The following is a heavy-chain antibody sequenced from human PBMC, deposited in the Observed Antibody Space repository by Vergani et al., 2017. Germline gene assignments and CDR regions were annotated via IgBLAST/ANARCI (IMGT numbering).Heavy chain of an antibody. CDR2: MSSGSSYI. Sequence: EVQLVESGGGLIKPGGSLRLSCEASGFTFSSYSMNWVRQAPGKGLEWVSSMSSGSSYIYYADTVKGRFTITRDNAKNALYLQMNSLRAEDTAVYYCAREEEVAAGTLDYWGQGTLVTVSS. CDR3: AREEEVAAGTLDY. V-gene: IGHV3-21*01. CDR1: GFTFSSYS. D-gene: IGHD6-13*01. J-gene: IGHJ4*02.